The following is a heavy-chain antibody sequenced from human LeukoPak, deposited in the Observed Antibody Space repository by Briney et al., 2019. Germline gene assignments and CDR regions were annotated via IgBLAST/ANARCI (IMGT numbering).Heavy chain of an antibody. CDR2: ISRSHETI. V-gene: IGHV3-11*01. Sequence: GGSLRLSCAASGFTFSDNYMSWIRQAPGKGLEWVSYISRSHETIYYADSVKGRFTISRDNAKNSLYLQMNSLRVDDTAAYYCTRAAAGSDYWGQGTLVTVSS. D-gene: IGHD6-19*01. J-gene: IGHJ4*02. CDR3: TRAAAGSDY. CDR1: GFTFSDNY.